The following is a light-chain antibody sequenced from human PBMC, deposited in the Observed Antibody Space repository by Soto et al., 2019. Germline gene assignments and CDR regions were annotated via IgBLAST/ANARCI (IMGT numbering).Light chain of an antibody. CDR3: CSYAGSSTVV. CDR1: SSDVGSYNL. CDR2: EGS. J-gene: IGLJ2*01. Sequence: QSALTQPASVSGSPGQSITISCTGTSSDVGSYNLVSWYQQRPGKAPKLMIYEGSKRSSGVSNRFSGSKSGNTASLTISGLQAEDEADYYCCSYAGSSTVVFGGGTKLTVL. V-gene: IGLV2-23*01.